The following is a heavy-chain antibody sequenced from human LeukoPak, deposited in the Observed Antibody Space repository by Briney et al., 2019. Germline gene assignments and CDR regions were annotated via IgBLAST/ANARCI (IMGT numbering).Heavy chain of an antibody. J-gene: IGHJ5*02. CDR3: ARHGSIGARQNWFDP. CDR1: GYRFTSYW. D-gene: IGHD6-6*01. CDR2: IFPDDSDT. V-gene: IGHV5-51*01. Sequence: GESLKISCKASGYRFTSYWIGWVRQMPGKGLEWMGIIFPDDSDTRYSPSFQGQVTISADKSINTAYLQWSSLKASDTAMYYCARHGSIGARQNWFDPWGRGTLVTVSS.